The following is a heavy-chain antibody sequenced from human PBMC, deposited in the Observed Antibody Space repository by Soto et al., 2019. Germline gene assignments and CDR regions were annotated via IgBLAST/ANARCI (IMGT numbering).Heavy chain of an antibody. CDR1: GFTFSSYG. D-gene: IGHD3-16*01. V-gene: IGHV3-33*01. CDR3: ARDGDVNTGFGKDY. Sequence: QVQLVEAGGGVVQPGRCLRLSCAASGFTFSSYGMHWVRQAQGQGMEWVAFVWHDGGNKFYAEAVKGRFTISRDNSKNKLYLQMTSLSAEDTAMYYCARDGDVNTGFGKDYWGQGTLVTVSS. J-gene: IGHJ4*02. CDR2: VWHDGGNK.